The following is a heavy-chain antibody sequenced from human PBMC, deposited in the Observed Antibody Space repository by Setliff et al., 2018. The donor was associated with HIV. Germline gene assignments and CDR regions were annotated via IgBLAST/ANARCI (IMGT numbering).Heavy chain of an antibody. CDR2: IIPAFGRA. J-gene: IGHJ6*02. Sequence: SVKVSCKASGDTLSIHPISWVRQAPGRGLDWMGGIIPAFGRANYAQNFQGRVTITTDESTTTVFMELTGLRSEDTAVYYCAREGLLVTKVGGAYCYHGMDIWGQGTTVTVSS. V-gene: IGHV1-69*05. D-gene: IGHD4-4*01. CDR1: GDTLSIHP. CDR3: AREGLLVTKVGGAYCYHGMDI.